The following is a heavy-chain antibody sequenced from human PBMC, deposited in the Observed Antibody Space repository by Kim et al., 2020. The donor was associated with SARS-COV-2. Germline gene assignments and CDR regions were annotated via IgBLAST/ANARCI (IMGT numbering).Heavy chain of an antibody. CDR2: MYSGGST. CDR3: VRGAY. V-gene: IGHV3-53*04. Sequence: MYSGGSTYYAHSVKRRFTISRNKSKNTLYLRLNSLGAEDTAVYYCVRGAYWGQGTLVTVSS. J-gene: IGHJ4*02.